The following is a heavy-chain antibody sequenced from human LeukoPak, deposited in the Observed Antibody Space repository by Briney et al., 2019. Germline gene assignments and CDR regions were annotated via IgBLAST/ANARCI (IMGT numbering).Heavy chain of an antibody. CDR1: GFTVSSNY. Sequence: GGSLRLSCAASGFTVSSNYMSWVRQAPGKGLEWVSVIYSGGSTFYADSVKGRFSISRDNSKNTLYLQMNSLRAEDTAVYYCAREAVLVGATTYRVDAFDIWGQGTMVTVSS. D-gene: IGHD1-26*01. V-gene: IGHV3-53*01. CDR3: AREAVLVGATTYRVDAFDI. CDR2: IYSGGST. J-gene: IGHJ3*02.